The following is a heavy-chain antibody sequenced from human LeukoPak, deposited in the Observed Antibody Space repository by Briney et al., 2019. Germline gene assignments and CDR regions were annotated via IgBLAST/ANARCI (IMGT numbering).Heavy chain of an antibody. D-gene: IGHD4-11*01. V-gene: IGHV5-51*01. CDR2: IYPGDSDT. CDR1: GYSFTSYW. Sequence: GESLQISCKGSGYSFTSYWIGWVRQLPGKGLEWMGIIYPGDSDTRYSPSFQGQVTISADKSISTAYLQWSSLKASDTAMYYCARWVGGRLLVFIGDYNKYYFDYWGQGTLVTVSS. CDR3: ARWVGGRLLVFIGDYNKYYFDY. J-gene: IGHJ4*02.